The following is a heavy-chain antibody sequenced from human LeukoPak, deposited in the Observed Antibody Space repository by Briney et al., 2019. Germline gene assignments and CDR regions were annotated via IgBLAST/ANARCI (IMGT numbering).Heavy chain of an antibody. V-gene: IGHV4-61*01. D-gene: IGHD3-16*02. J-gene: IGHJ4*02. CDR3: ARATFYRSDY. CDR2: IYYSGST. Sequence: SETLSLTCTVSGGSISSGSYYWSWIRQPPGKGLEWIGYIYYSGSTNYNPSLKGRVTISVDTSKNQFSLKLSSVTAADTAVYYCARATFYRSDYWGQGTLVTVSS. CDR1: GGSISSGSYY.